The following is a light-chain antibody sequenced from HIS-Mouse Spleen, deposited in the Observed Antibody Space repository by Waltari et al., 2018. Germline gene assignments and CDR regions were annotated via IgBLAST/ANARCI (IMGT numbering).Light chain of an antibody. V-gene: IGLV3-25*03. Sequence: SYELTQPPSVSVSPGQTARITCSGDALPKQYAYWYQQKPGQAPVLVIYKDSERPSGIPERFSGSSSGTTVTLTISGVQAEDEADYYCQSADSSGTYVFGGGTK. CDR1: ALPKQY. CDR2: KDS. CDR3: QSADSSGTYV. J-gene: IGLJ2*01.